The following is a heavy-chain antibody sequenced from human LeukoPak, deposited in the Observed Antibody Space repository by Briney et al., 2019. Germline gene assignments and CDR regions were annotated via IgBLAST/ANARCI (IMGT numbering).Heavy chain of an antibody. V-gene: IGHV3-30*04. CDR2: ISYDGSNK. D-gene: IGHD4-23*01. J-gene: IGHJ4*02. Sequence: GGSLRLSCAASGFTFSSYAMHWVRQAPGKGLEWVAVISYDGSNKCHADSVKGRFTISRDNSKNTLYLQMNSLRAEDTAVYYCARDLLNEGNHLDYWGQGTLVTVSS. CDR1: GFTFSSYA. CDR3: ARDLLNEGNHLDY.